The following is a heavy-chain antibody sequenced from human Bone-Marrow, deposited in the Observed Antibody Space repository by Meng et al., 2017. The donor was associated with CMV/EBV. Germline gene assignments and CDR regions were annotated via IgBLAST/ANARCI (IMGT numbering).Heavy chain of an antibody. CDR1: GFSLSTSGVG. J-gene: IGHJ5*02. V-gene: IGHV2-5*02. CDR2: IYWDDDK. CDR3: ARVDTAMMFDP. Sequence: QITLKESGPTLVKPPQTLTLTCTFSGFSLSTSGVGVGWIRQPPGKALEWLALIYWDDDKRYSPSLKSRLTITKDTSKNQVVLTMTNMDPVDTATYYCARVDTAMMFDPWGQGTLVTVSS. D-gene: IGHD5-18*01.